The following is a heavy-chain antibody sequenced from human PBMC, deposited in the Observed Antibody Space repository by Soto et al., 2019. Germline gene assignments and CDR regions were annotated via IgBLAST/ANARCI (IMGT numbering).Heavy chain of an antibody. CDR2: IIPILGIA. CDR1: GGTFSSYT. Sequence: QVQQVQSGAEVKKPGSSVQVSCKASGGTFSSYTISWMRQAPGQGLEWMGRIIPILGIANYAQKFQGRVTITADKSTSTAYMELSSLRSEDTAVYYCARRFNWSDDYWGQGTLVTVSS. J-gene: IGHJ4*02. CDR3: ARRFNWSDDY. D-gene: IGHD1-1*01. V-gene: IGHV1-69*02.